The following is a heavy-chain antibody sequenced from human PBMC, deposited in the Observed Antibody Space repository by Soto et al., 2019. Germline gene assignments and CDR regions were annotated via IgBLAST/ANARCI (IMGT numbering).Heavy chain of an antibody. CDR3: ARDSSTSSQFDY. CDR2: ISSSGSTI. D-gene: IGHD2-2*01. V-gene: IGHV3-48*03. J-gene: IGHJ4*02. Sequence: EAQLVESGGGLVQPGGSLSLSCAAFGFTFSAYEMNWVRQAPGKGLEWVSYISSSGSTIHYADSVKGRFTISRDNAKNSLYLQMNSLRAEDTAVYYCARDSSTSSQFDYWGQGTLVTVSS. CDR1: GFTFSAYE.